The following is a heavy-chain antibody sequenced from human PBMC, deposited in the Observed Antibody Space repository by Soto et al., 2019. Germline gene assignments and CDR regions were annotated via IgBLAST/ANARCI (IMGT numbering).Heavy chain of an antibody. Sequence: PGGSLRLSCVASGFTFSSYGMHWVRQAPGEGLEWVAVISYDGSNKYYADSVKGRFTIYRDNSKNTLYLQMNSLRAEDTAVYYCAKDLITVSAGFDAFDIWGQGTMVTVSS. V-gene: IGHV3-30*18. CDR3: AKDLITVSAGFDAFDI. CDR1: GFTFSSYG. J-gene: IGHJ3*02. D-gene: IGHD4-17*01. CDR2: ISYDGSNK.